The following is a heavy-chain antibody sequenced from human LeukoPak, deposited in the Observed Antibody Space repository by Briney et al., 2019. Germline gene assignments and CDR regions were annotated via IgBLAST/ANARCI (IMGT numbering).Heavy chain of an antibody. CDR1: GGSFSGYY. CDR3: ARGPRYFDI. V-gene: IGHV4-34*01. CDR2: FNHRGST. D-gene: IGHD3-9*01. J-gene: IGHJ3*02. Sequence: SETLSLTCAFYGGSFSGYYWSWIRQPPGKGLEWGGEFNHRGSTNYNPSLKSRVTISVDTSKTQFSLKLSSVTAADTAVYYCARGPRYFDIWGKGTMVTVSS.